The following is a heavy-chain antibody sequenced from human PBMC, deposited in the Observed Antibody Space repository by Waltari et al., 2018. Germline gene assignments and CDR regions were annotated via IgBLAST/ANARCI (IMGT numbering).Heavy chain of an antibody. CDR3: TRGGRDSSWYWRD. CDR1: GLSFSNYW. D-gene: IGHD6-13*01. V-gene: IGHV3-7*01. J-gene: IGHJ4*02. Sequence: EVQLVESGGGLAQLGGSLRLPCAASGLSFSNYWMTWVRQASGKGPEWVANIKQEGSEKYYMDSVKGRFTISRDNAKNSLYLQMNNLRVEDTAVYYCTRGGRDSSWYWRDWGQGTLVTVSS. CDR2: IKQEGSEK.